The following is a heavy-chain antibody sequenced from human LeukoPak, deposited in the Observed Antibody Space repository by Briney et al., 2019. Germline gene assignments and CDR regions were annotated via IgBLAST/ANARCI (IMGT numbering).Heavy chain of an antibody. D-gene: IGHD1-26*01. CDR3: AKDPFVEARSLWFDP. V-gene: IGHV3-23*01. Sequence: GGSLRLSCAASGFTFSSYAMSWVRQAPGTGLEWVSVMSGSGDTTYYADSVKGRFTTSRDNSKNTLYLQMNSLRVEDTAVYYCAKDPFVEARSLWFDPSGQGTTVTVSS. CDR2: MSGSGDTT. CDR1: GFTFSSYA. J-gene: IGHJ5*02.